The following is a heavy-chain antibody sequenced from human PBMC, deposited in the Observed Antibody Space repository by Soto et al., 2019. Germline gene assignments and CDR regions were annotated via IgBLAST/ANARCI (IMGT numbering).Heavy chain of an antibody. CDR2: INPSGGST. J-gene: IGHJ4*02. D-gene: IGHD3-22*01. CDR1: GYTFTNFY. CDR3: ARADYYGSSGYHLDY. Sequence: QVQVAQSGAEVKKPGASVKVSCKASGYTFTNFYIHWVRQAPGQGLEWMGIINPSGGSTTYAQKLLGRVTMTRDTSTSTVYMELSRLRSEDTAVYYCARADYYGSSGYHLDYWGQGTLVTVSS. V-gene: IGHV1-46*04.